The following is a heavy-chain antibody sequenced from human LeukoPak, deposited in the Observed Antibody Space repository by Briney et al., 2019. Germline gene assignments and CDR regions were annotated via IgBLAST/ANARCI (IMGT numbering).Heavy chain of an antibody. CDR2: IFNSGST. J-gene: IGHJ5*02. Sequence: SGTLSLTCTVSGGSIVGNYWSWVRQPPGRGLQWIGYIFNSGSTDYNPSLKSRVTISVDTSKNQFSLKLNSMTAADTAVYYCARGSSTFDPWGQGTLVTVSS. D-gene: IGHD2-2*01. CDR3: ARGSSTFDP. CDR1: GGSIVGNY. V-gene: IGHV4-59*01.